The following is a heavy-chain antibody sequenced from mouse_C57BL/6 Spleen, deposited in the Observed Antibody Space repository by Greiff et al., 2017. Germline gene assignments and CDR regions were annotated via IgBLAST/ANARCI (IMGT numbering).Heavy chain of an antibody. D-gene: IGHD2-3*01. CDR3: ARKDGNPYAMDY. J-gene: IGHJ4*01. CDR1: GYAFSSSW. Sequence: LVESGPELVKPGASVQISCKASGYAFSSSWMNWVKQRPGKGLEWIGRIYPGDGDTNYNGKFTGKATLTADKSSSTAYMQLSSLTSEDSAVYFCARKDGNPYAMDYWGQGTSGTVSS. V-gene: IGHV1-82*01. CDR2: IYPGDGDT.